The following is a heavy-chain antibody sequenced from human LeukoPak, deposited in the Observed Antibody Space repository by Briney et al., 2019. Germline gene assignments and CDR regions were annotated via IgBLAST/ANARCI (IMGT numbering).Heavy chain of an antibody. J-gene: IGHJ3*02. CDR2: ISVSVSDGST. D-gene: IGHD3-22*01. CDR1: GFTFSSYV. Sequence: GGSLRLSCAASGFTFSSYVMSGVGQAPGKGLEWVSGISVSVSDGSTYYADSVKGRFTISRDNSKNTLYLQMNSLRAEDTALYHCARDPALGDDSIGGDAFDIWGQGTMVTVSS. CDR3: ARDPALGDDSIGGDAFDI. V-gene: IGHV3-23*01.